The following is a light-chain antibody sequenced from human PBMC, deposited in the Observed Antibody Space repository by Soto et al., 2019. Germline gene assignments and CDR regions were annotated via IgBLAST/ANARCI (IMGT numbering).Light chain of an antibody. CDR1: QSVSSY. CDR3: QQRTNWPRVT. Sequence: EIVFTQSPGTLSFSPGERATLSCRASQSVSSYLAWYQQKPGQAPRLLIYDASNRATGIPARFSGSGSGTDFTLTISSLEPEDFAIYYCQQRTNWPRVTFGQGTKVDIK. J-gene: IGKJ1*01. V-gene: IGKV3-11*01. CDR2: DAS.